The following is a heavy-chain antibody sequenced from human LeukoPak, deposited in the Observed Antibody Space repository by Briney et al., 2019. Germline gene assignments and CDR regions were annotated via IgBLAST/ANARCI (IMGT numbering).Heavy chain of an antibody. CDR2: IIPMFGIA. CDR1: GGTFSRYA. D-gene: IGHD6-19*01. Sequence: SVKVSCKASGGTFSRYAISWVRQAPGQGLEWMGGIIPMFGIANYAQKFQGRVTITADEPTSTAYMELSSLRSEDTAVYYCARDRPYTGGWRGFDYWGQGTLVTVSS. V-gene: IGHV1-69*13. J-gene: IGHJ4*02. CDR3: ARDRPYTGGWRGFDY.